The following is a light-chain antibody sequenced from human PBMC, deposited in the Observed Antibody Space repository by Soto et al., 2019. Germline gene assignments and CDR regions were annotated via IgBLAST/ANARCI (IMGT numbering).Light chain of an antibody. CDR1: QSVSTRS. CDR3: QQYDSSPRT. V-gene: IGKV3-20*01. Sequence: EIVLTQSPGTLSLSPGERATLSFRASQSVSTRSLAWYQQKPGQAPRLLISGASSRAADIPDRFSGSGSGTDFTLTINRLEPEDFAVYYCQQYDSSPRTCGQGTKGDIK. J-gene: IGKJ1*01. CDR2: GAS.